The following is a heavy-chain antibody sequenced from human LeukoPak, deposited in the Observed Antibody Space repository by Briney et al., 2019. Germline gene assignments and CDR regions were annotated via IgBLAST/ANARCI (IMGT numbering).Heavy chain of an antibody. Sequence: GASVKVPCKASGYTFTGYYMHWVRQAPGQGLEWMGWINPNSGGTNYAQKFQGRVTMTRDTSISTAYMELSRLRSDDTAVYYCAREIVSCGGDCYSGIDYWGQGTLVTVSS. CDR1: GYTFTGYY. D-gene: IGHD2-21*02. CDR3: AREIVSCGGDCYSGIDY. J-gene: IGHJ4*02. CDR2: INPNSGGT. V-gene: IGHV1-2*02.